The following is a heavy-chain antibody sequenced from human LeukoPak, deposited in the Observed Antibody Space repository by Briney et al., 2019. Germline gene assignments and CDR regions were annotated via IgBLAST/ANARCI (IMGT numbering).Heavy chain of an antibody. CDR2: ISGSDPTT. V-gene: IGHV3-23*01. D-gene: IGHD3-22*01. J-gene: IGHJ4*02. CDR1: GFTFSRFA. Sequence: PGGSLRLSCEASGFTFSRFAMSWVRQAPGKGLEWVSSISGSDPTTYYADSVKGRFTIYRDNSKNILYLQMNSLRADDTALYYCAKDGNYLDSSGYLIPFDYWGLGTLVTVSS. CDR3: AKDGNYLDSSGYLIPFDY.